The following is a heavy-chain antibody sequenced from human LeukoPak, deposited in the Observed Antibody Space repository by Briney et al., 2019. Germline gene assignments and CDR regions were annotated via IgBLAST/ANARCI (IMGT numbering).Heavy chain of an antibody. D-gene: IGHD6-6*01. CDR2: IYGAGAT. Sequence: PGGSLRLSCAAYGLTVSSEYLAWVRQAPGKGLEWISVIYGAGATYYADSVEGRFTISRDTYNNALYLQMNSLRVEDTAVYHCARLLPASRHYFDYWSRGTPVTVSS. CDR3: ARLLPASRHYFDY. CDR1: GLTVSSEY. V-gene: IGHV3-53*01. J-gene: IGHJ4*02.